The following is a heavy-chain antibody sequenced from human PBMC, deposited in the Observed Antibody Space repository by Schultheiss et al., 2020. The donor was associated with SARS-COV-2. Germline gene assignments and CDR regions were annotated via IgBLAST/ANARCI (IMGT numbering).Heavy chain of an antibody. Sequence: GESLKISCAASGFTFSSYAMSWVRQAPGKGLEWVSAISGSGGSTYYADSVKGRFTISRDNSKNTLYLQMNSLRAEDTAVYYCANGGYYYDSSGYPMGWGQGTLVTVSS. CDR2: ISGSGGST. J-gene: IGHJ4*02. CDR1: GFTFSSYA. V-gene: IGHV3-23*01. D-gene: IGHD3-22*01. CDR3: ANGGYYYDSSGYPMG.